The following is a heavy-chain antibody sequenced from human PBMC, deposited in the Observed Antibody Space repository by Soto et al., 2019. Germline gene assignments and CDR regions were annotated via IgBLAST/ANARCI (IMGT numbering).Heavy chain of an antibody. V-gene: IGHV3-74*01. J-gene: IGHJ4*02. Sequence: EEQLVESGGGLVQPGGSLRLSCAASGFSFSSYWIHWVRQAPGKGLVWVSRIKTDGSTTDYADSVKGRFSISRDNAKNTLYLQMNSLRAEDTAVYYCAKREGNTYGLFHWGQGTLVTVSS. D-gene: IGHD5-18*01. CDR3: AKREGNTYGLFH. CDR1: GFSFSSYW. CDR2: IKTDGSTT.